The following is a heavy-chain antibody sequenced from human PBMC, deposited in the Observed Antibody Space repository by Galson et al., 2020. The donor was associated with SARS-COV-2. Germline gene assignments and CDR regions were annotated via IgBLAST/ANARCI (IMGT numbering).Heavy chain of an antibody. J-gene: IGHJ3*02. CDR3: ARDPGYDYVWGSYRPDAFDI. Sequence: GESLKISCAASGFTFSSYGMHWVRQAPGKGLEWVAVIWYDGSNKYYADSVKGRFTISRDNSKNTLYLQMNSLRAEDTAVYYFARDPGYDYVWGSYRPDAFDIWGQGTMVTVSS. V-gene: IGHV3-33*01. D-gene: IGHD3-16*02. CDR2: IWYDGSNK. CDR1: GFTFSSYG.